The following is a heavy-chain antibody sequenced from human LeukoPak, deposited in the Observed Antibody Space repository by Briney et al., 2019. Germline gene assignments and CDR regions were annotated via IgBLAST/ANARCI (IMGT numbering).Heavy chain of an antibody. CDR1: GYSISSGYY. CDR2: IYHSGST. D-gene: IGHD3-22*01. CDR3: ARGSFYYDSSGYQYYFDY. J-gene: IGHJ4*02. V-gene: IGHV4-38-2*02. Sequence: SETLSLTCSVSGYSISSGYYWGWIRQPPGKGLEWIGSIYHSGSTYYNPSLKSRVIISVDTSKNQFSLKLSSVTAADTAVYYCARGSFYYDSSGYQYYFDYWGQGTLVTVSS.